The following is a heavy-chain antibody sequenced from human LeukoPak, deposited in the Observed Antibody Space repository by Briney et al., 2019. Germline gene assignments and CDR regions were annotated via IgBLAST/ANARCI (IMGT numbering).Heavy chain of an antibody. J-gene: IGHJ4*02. CDR1: GYTFTIYG. Sequence: ASVTVSFKASGYTFTIYGISWVRQAPGQGLEWMGWISAYNGNTNYAQKLQGRVTMTTDTSTSTAYMELRSLRSDDTAVYYCAVFIAVAGYFDYWGQGTLVTVSS. CDR2: ISAYNGNT. CDR3: AVFIAVAGYFDY. V-gene: IGHV1-18*01. D-gene: IGHD6-19*01.